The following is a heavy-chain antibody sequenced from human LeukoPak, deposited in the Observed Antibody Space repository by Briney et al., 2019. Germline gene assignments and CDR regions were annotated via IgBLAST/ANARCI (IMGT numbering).Heavy chain of an antibody. J-gene: IGHJ5*02. CDR2: INSNGNI. Sequence: GGSLRLSCAASGFTFSRFSMNWVRQFAGKELEWISYINSNGNIGYADSVKGRFTISRDDAKNSLYLQMNSLRAEDSAVYYCARVKVGSWNWFDPWGQGTLVTVSS. D-gene: IGHD1-26*01. CDR1: GFTFSRFS. V-gene: IGHV3-48*01. CDR3: ARVKVGSWNWFDP.